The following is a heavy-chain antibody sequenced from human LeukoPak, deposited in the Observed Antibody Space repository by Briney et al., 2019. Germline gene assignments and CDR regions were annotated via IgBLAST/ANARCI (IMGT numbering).Heavy chain of an antibody. J-gene: IGHJ5*02. CDR1: GYSFTSXX. Sequence: ISCKXSGYSFTSXXIXWVRQXPXKGREXMGIIYPGDSDTRYSPSFQGQVTISADKSISTAYLHWSSLRASDTAMYYCARHTXXLPWFDPWGQGTXXXXSS. D-gene: IGHD1-26*01. CDR3: ARHTXXLPWFDP. CDR2: IYPGDSDT. V-gene: IGHV5-51*01.